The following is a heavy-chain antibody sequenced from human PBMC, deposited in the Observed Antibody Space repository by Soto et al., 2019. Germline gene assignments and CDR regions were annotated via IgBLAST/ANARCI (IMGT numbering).Heavy chain of an antibody. Sequence: EVQLLESGGGLVQPGGSLRLSCAASGFNFNSHAMTWVRQAPGKGLEWVSTISANIISTYYADSVKDRFTISRDNSKNTLDRQRSSLRVEDTAVYHCARVDTPTVRVGMDVWGQGTTVTVSS. J-gene: IGHJ6*02. V-gene: IGHV3-23*01. D-gene: IGHD2-15*01. CDR3: ARVDTPTVRVGMDV. CDR1: GFNFNSHA. CDR2: ISANIIST.